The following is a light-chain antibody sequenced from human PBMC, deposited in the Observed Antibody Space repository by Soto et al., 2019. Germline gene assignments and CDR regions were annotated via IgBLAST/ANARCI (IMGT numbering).Light chain of an antibody. CDR1: QSLLYSNGYNY. V-gene: IGKV2-28*01. CDR2: LTF. CDR3: MQALQTPRT. Sequence: DIVMTQSPLSLPVTPGEPASISCRSSQSLLYSNGYNYLDWYLQKPGQSPQLLIYLTFNRSSGVPDRFSGSGSGTDFTMQISRVEAEDVGVYYCMQALQTPRTFGQGTKLEIK. J-gene: IGKJ2*02.